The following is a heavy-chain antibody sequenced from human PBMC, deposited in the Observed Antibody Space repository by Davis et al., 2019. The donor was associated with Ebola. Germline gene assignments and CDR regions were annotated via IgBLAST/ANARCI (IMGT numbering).Heavy chain of an antibody. Sequence: GESLKISCKGFGYTFSSHWIAWVRQVPGKGLEWMGIIYPGDSDTRYSPSFQGQVTISADRSTSTAYLQWSSLKASDTAMYYCARRESLYDTRSPDYWGQGTLVTVSS. D-gene: IGHD2-2*02. CDR1: GYTFSSHW. J-gene: IGHJ4*02. CDR2: IYPGDSDT. V-gene: IGHV5-51*01. CDR3: ARRESLYDTRSPDY.